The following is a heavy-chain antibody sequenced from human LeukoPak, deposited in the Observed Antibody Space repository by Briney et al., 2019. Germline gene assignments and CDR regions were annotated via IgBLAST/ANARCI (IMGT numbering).Heavy chain of an antibody. Sequence: PSETLSLTCAVYGGSFSGYYWSWIRQPPGKGLEWIGEINHSGSTNYNPSLKSRVTISVDTSKNQFSLKLSSVTAADTAVYYCARGRQQLAWVTYYYYYYMDVWGKGTRVTVSS. CDR2: INHSGST. D-gene: IGHD6-13*01. CDR3: ARGRQQLAWVTYYYYYYMDV. CDR1: GGSFSGYY. J-gene: IGHJ6*03. V-gene: IGHV4-34*01.